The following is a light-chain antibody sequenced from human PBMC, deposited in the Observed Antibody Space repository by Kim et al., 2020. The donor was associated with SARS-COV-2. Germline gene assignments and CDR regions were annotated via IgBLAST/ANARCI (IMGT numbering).Light chain of an antibody. CDR1: QSVSSSY. CDR2: GAS. J-gene: IGKJ1*01. CDR3: QQYGSSPWT. V-gene: IGKV3-20*01. Sequence: PPGERATLSCRASQSVSSSYLAWYQQKPGQAPRLLIYGASSRATGIPDRFSGSGSGTDFTLTISRLEPEYFAVYYCQQYGSSPWTFGQGTKVEIK.